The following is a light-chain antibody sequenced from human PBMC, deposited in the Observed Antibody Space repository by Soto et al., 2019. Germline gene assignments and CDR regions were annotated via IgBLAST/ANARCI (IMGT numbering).Light chain of an antibody. V-gene: IGLV2-18*02. CDR1: SSDVGSYNR. J-gene: IGLJ3*02. CDR2: EVS. Sequence: QSALTQPPSVSGSPGQSVTISCTGTSSDVGSYNRVSWYQQPPGTAPKLMIYEVSHRPSGVPDRFFVSKSGNTASLTIAGLQGEDEADYYGSSFTSSNTWVFGGGTKLTVL. CDR3: SSFTSSNTWV.